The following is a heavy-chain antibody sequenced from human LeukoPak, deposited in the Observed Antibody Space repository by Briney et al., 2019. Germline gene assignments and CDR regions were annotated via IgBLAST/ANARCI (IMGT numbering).Heavy chain of an antibody. CDR1: GGSISSYY. V-gene: IGHV4-59*01. CDR3: ARSRDYYDSSGYPLEVDY. D-gene: IGHD3-22*01. CDR2: IYYSGST. Sequence: SETLSLTCTVSGGSISSYYWSWIRQPPGKGLEWIGYIYYSGSTNYNPSLKSRVTISVDTSKNQFSLKLSSVTAADTAVYYCARSRDYYDSSGYPLEVDYRGQGTLVTVSS. J-gene: IGHJ4*02.